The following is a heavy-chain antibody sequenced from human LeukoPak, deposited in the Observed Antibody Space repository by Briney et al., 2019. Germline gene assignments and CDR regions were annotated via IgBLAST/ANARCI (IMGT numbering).Heavy chain of an antibody. J-gene: IGHJ4*02. Sequence: GGSLRLSCAASGFTVSSNYMSWVRQAPGKGLEWVSVIYSDDSTYYADSVKGRFTISRDNSKNTLYLQMNSLRAEDTAVYYCAKGRVVPAAHSDYWGQGTPVTVSS. CDR2: IYSDDST. CDR1: GFTVSSNY. CDR3: AKGRVVPAAHSDY. V-gene: IGHV3-53*01. D-gene: IGHD2-2*01.